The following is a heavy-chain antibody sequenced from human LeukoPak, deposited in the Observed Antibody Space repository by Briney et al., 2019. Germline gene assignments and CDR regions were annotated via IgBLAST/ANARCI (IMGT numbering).Heavy chain of an antibody. CDR2: ISGSGGST. CDR3: AKFGAAHSYYYYYGMDV. J-gene: IGHJ6*02. V-gene: IGHV3-23*01. CDR1: GFTFSSYA. Sequence: GGSLRLSCAASGFTFSSYAMSWVRLAPGKGLEWVSAISGSGGSTYYADSVKGRFTISRDNSKNTLYLQMNSLRAEDTAVYYCAKFGAAHSYYYYYGMDVWGQGTTVTVSS. D-gene: IGHD3-10*01.